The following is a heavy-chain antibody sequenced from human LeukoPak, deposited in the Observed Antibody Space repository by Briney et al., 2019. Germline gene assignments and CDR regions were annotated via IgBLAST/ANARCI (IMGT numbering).Heavy chain of an antibody. Sequence: SQTLSLTCTVSGGSISSGDYYWSWIRQPPGKGLEWIGYIYYSGSTYYNPSLKSRATISVDTSKNQFSLKLSSVTAADTAVYYCAREAYDSSGSRAFDIWGQGTMVTVSS. CDR1: GGSISSGDYY. D-gene: IGHD3-22*01. J-gene: IGHJ3*02. V-gene: IGHV4-30-4*01. CDR3: AREAYDSSGSRAFDI. CDR2: IYYSGST.